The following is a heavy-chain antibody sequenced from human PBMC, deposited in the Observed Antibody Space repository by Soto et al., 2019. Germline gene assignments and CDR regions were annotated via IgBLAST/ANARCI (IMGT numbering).Heavy chain of an antibody. CDR2: ISYDGSNK. Sequence: QVQLVESGGGVVQPGRSLRLSCAASGFTFSSYGMHWVRQAPGKGLEWVAVISYDGSNKYYADSVKGRFTISRDNSKNTLYLQMNSLRAEDTTVYYGAKDLAVDCSGGSCYNYFDYWGQGTLVTVSS. J-gene: IGHJ4*02. CDR1: GFTFSSYG. CDR3: AKDLAVDCSGGSCYNYFDY. D-gene: IGHD2-15*01. V-gene: IGHV3-30*18.